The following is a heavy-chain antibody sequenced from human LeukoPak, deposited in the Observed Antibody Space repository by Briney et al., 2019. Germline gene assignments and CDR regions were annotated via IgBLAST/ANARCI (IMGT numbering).Heavy chain of an antibody. V-gene: IGHV1-69*06. CDR3: ARAANGYYDFWSAPGGYFDY. CDR2: IIPIFGTA. Sequence: GASVKVSCKASGGTFSSYAISWVRQATGQGLEWMGGIIPIFGTANYAQKFQGRVTITADKSTSTAYMELSSLRSEDTAVYYCARAANGYYDFWSAPGGYFDYWGQGTLVTVSS. D-gene: IGHD3-3*01. CDR1: GGTFSSYA. J-gene: IGHJ4*02.